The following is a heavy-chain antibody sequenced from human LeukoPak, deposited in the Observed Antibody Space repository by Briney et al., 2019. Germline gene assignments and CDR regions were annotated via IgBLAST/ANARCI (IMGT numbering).Heavy chain of an antibody. CDR1: GDSISTTNYY. V-gene: IGHV4-39*01. J-gene: IGHJ4*02. CDR2: IYYSGRT. Sequence: SETLSLTCSVSGDSISTTNYYWAWIRQPAGKGPEWIGNIYYSGRTLYNPSLWGRVTISSDRTKNQFSLTVNSVTAADTAVYFCARPESGGYYFDKWGQGTLVSVSS. CDR3: ARPESGGYYFDK. D-gene: IGHD3-22*01.